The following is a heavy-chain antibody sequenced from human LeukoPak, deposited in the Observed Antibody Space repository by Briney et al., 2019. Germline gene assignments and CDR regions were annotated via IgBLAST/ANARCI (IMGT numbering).Heavy chain of an antibody. J-gene: IGHJ3*02. CDR3: ARVKRADLFDAFDI. V-gene: IGHV1-69*13. D-gene: IGHD4-23*01. Sequence: SVKVSCKASGGTFSSYAISWVRQAPGQGLEWMGGIIPIFGTANYAQKFQGRVTITADESTSTAYMELSSLRSEDTAVYYCARVKRADLFDAFDIWGQGTMVTVSS. CDR1: GGTFSSYA. CDR2: IIPIFGTA.